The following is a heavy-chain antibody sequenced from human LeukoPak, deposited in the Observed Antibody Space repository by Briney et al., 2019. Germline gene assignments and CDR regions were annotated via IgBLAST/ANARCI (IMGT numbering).Heavy chain of an antibody. CDR2: FDPEDGET. CDR1: GYTLTELS. V-gene: IGHV1-24*01. Sequence: ASVKVSCKVSGYTLTELSMHWVRQAPGKGFEWMGGFDPEDGETIYAQKFQGRVTMTEDTSTDTAYMELSSLRSEDTAVYYCATGDFWSGYYDYWGQGTLVTVSS. J-gene: IGHJ4*02. D-gene: IGHD3-3*01. CDR3: ATGDFWSGYYDY.